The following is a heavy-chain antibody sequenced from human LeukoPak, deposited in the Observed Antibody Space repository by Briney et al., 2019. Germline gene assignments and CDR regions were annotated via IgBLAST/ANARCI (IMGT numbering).Heavy chain of an antibody. Sequence: PGGSLRLSCAASGFTFSDYYMTWIRQAPGKGLEWVSDISTSSTNTKYADSVKGRFTISRDNAKNSLYLQMNSLRAEDTAVYYCARDLYDINRVQDYWGQGTLVTVSS. CDR3: ARDLYDINRVQDY. CDR2: ISTSSTNT. V-gene: IGHV3-11*05. J-gene: IGHJ4*02. D-gene: IGHD5/OR15-5a*01. CDR1: GFTFSDYY.